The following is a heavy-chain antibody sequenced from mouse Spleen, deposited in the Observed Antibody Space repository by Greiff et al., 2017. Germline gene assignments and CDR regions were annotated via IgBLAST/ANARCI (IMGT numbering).Heavy chain of an antibody. V-gene: IGHV5-9-1*01. J-gene: IGHJ2*01. Sequence: EVMLVESGGGLVKPGGSLKLSCAASGFTFSSYAMSWVRQTPEKRLEWVATISSGGSYTYYPDSVKGRFTISRDNAKNTLYLQMSSLRSEDTAMYYCARGDLTGTGGYFDYWGQGTTLTVSS. CDR1: GFTFSSYA. CDR3: ARGDLTGTGGYFDY. D-gene: IGHD4-1*01. CDR2: ISSGGSYT.